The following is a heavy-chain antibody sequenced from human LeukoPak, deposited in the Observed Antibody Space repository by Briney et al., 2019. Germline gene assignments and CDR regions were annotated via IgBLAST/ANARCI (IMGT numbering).Heavy chain of an antibody. D-gene: IGHD3-10*01. CDR3: AKEATWGEWYFDY. J-gene: IGHJ4*02. CDR1: GFTFRNYG. CDR2: IADDGRAK. V-gene: IGHV3-30*18. Sequence: GGSLRLSCVVSGFTFRNYGMHWVRQAPGRGLEWVAVIADDGRAKFYADSVKGRFTISRDNSKNTLYLQMNCLRAEDTAVYYCAKEATWGEWYFDYWGQGTLVTVSS.